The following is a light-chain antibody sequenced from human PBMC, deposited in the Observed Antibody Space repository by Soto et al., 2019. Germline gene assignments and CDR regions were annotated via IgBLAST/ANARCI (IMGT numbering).Light chain of an antibody. CDR3: QQYNSYSKT. J-gene: IGKJ1*01. V-gene: IGKV1-5*01. CDR1: QSISYW. Sequence: DIQMTQSPSTLSASVGDRVTITCRASQSISYWLAWYQQKPGNAPKLLIYAASSLESGVPSRFSGSGSGTEFTLTISSLQPDDSASYYCQQYNSYSKTFGQGTKVDIX. CDR2: AAS.